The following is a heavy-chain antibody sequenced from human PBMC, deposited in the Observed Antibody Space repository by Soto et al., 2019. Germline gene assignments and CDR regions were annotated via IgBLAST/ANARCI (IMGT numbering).Heavy chain of an antibody. CDR1: GYTFISYG. J-gene: IGHJ6*02. CDR3: GGLGYCSGSNCYYYGMDA. D-gene: IGHD2-15*01. CDR2: ISVYNGNT. V-gene: IGHV1-18*04. Sequence: ASVKVSCKVSGYTFISYGISWVRQAPGQGLEWMGWISVYNGNTNYAQKFQGRVTMTTDTSTSTAYMELRSLRSDDTAVYYCGGLGYCSGSNCYYYGMDAWGQGPTVTVSS.